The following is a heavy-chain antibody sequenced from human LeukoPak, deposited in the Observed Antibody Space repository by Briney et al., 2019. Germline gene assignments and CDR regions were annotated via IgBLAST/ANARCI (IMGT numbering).Heavy chain of an antibody. D-gene: IGHD3-16*01. V-gene: IGHV4-59*01. CDR3: ARTLMSFDI. Sequence: SETLSLTCTVSGGPISSYYWSWIRQPPGKGLEWIGYIYYSGSTNYNPSLKSRVTISVDTSKNQFSLKLSSVTAADTAVYYCARTLMSFDIWGQGTMVTVSS. CDR2: IYYSGST. CDR1: GGPISSYY. J-gene: IGHJ3*02.